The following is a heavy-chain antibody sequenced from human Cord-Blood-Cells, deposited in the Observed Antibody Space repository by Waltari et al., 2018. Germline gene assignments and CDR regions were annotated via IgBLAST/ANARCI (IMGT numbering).Heavy chain of an antibody. Sequence: EVQLVQSGAEVKKPGESLKISGKGSGNSFPSSWIGWVRQMPGKGLEWTGSFYPGXXXSXXXXXXQGXVTXSAXKSISTAYLQWSSLKASDTAMYYCARGGSGSYYSDAFDIWGQGTMVTVSS. CDR2: FYPGXXXS. D-gene: IGHD3-10*01. CDR3: ARGGSGSYYSDAFDI. V-gene: IGHV5-51*03. CDR1: GNSFPSSW. J-gene: IGHJ3*02.